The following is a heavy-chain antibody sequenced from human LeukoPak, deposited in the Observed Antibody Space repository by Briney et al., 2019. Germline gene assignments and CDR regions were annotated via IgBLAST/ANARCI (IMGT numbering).Heavy chain of an antibody. CDR1: GFTFSSYS. CDR2: IKQDGSEK. Sequence: PGGSLRLSCAASGFTFSSYSMNWVRQAPGKGLEWVANIKQDGSEKYYVDSVKGRFTISRDTSRNSLYLQMNSLRAEDTAVYYCVRGRTGFDYWGQGTLVTVSS. V-gene: IGHV3-7*01. J-gene: IGHJ4*02. D-gene: IGHD3-10*01. CDR3: VRGRTGFDY.